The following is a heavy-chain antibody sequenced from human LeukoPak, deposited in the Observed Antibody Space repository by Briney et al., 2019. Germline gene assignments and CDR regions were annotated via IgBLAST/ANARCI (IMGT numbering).Heavy chain of an antibody. CDR3: ARHAPSSTSLGWFDP. V-gene: IGHV4-39*01. J-gene: IGHJ5*02. CDR1: GGSISSSSYS. Sequence: SSETLSLACTVSGGSISSSSYSWGWIRQPPGKGLEWIGSIYYSGSTYYNPSLKSRVTISVDTSKSQFSLKLSSVTAADTAVYYCARHAPSSTSLGWFDPWGQGTLVTVSS. D-gene: IGHD2-2*01. CDR2: IYYSGST.